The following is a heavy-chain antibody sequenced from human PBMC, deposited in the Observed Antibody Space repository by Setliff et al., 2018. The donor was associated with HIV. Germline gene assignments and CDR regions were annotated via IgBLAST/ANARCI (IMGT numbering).Heavy chain of an antibody. CDR1: GASLVSGDYY. J-gene: IGHJ4*02. CDR3: ARAVSHVDY. Sequence: PSETLSLTCTVSGASLVSGDYYWSWIRQHPTKGLEWIGYIYYSGSTFYSPSFQSRLSISVDTSHSQFSLKLRSVTAADSAVYYCARAVSHVDYWGQGTLVTVSS. CDR2: IYYSGST. V-gene: IGHV4-31*03.